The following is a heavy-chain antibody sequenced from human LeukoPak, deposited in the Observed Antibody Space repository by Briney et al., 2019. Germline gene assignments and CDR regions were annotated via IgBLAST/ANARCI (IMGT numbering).Heavy chain of an antibody. CDR3: ARGRWIQLWGYYFDY. CDR1: GFTFSNYA. D-gene: IGHD5-18*01. V-gene: IGHV3-23*01. Sequence: GGSLRLSCAASGFTFSNYAMSWVRQAPGKGLEWVSGISGSGGSTYYADSVKGRFTIARDNSKNTLYLQMDSLRAEDTAVYYCARGRWIQLWGYYFDYWGQGTLVTVSS. CDR2: ISGSGGST. J-gene: IGHJ4*02.